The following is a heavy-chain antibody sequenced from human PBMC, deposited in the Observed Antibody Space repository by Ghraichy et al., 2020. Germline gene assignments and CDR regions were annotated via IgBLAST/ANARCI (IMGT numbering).Heavy chain of an antibody. V-gene: IGHV4-59*08. J-gene: IGHJ6*02. CDR2: IYYSGST. CDR1: GGSISSYY. D-gene: IGHD6-13*01. CDR3: ARRRQHYYYGMDV. Sequence: SETLSLTCTVSGGSISSYYWSWIRQPPGKGLEWIGYIYYSGSTNYNPSLKSRVTISVDTSKNQFSLKLSSVTAADTAVYYCARRRQHYYYGMDVWGQGTTVTVSS.